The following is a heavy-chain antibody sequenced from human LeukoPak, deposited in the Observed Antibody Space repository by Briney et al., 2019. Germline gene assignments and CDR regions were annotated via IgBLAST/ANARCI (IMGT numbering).Heavy chain of an antibody. Sequence: GGSLRLSCAASGFAFSDYYMSWIRQAPGKGLEWVSYISSSGSTIYYADSVKGRFTISRDNAKNSLYLQMNSLRAEDTAVYYCARALDPEYSSSWFDYWGQGTLVTVSS. CDR3: ARALDPEYSSSWFDY. D-gene: IGHD6-13*01. CDR2: ISSSGSTI. CDR1: GFAFSDYY. J-gene: IGHJ4*02. V-gene: IGHV3-11*01.